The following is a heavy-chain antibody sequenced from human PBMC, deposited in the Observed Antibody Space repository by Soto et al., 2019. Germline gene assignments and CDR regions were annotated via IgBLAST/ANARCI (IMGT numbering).Heavy chain of an antibody. CDR1: GGSISSSSYY. V-gene: IGHV4-39*01. CDR2: IDYSGST. D-gene: IGHD3-16*02. J-gene: IGHJ4*02. Sequence: QLQLQESGPGLVKPSETLSLTCTVSGGSISSSSYYWGWIRQPPGKGLEWIGSIDYSGSTYYNPSLKCRVTISVVTPMNLFALKLCSVTSVNTAVYYCVGWGSQMGEVSFAYWGQGTLGTVYS. CDR3: VGWGSQMGEVSFAY.